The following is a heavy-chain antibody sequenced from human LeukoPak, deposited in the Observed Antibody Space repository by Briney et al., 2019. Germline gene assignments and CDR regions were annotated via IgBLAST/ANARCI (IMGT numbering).Heavy chain of an antibody. D-gene: IGHD4-23*01. CDR3: ARTRSFEPSAGAIGGDWYFDL. J-gene: IGHJ2*01. Sequence: GGSLRLSCAASGFSFDDYAMHWVWQAPWKGLEWVSGISWNSIGIAYADSVKGRFTISRDNAKTSLYLQMNSLRAEDTALYYCARTRSFEPSAGAIGGDWYFDLWGRGTLVTVSS. V-gene: IGHV3-9*01. CDR1: GFSFDDYA. CDR2: ISWNSIGI.